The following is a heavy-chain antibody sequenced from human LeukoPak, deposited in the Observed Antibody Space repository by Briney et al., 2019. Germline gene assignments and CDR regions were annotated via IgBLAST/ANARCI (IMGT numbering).Heavy chain of an antibody. CDR2: ISAYNGNT. J-gene: IGHJ4*02. Sequence: ASVKVSCKASGYTFTSYGISWVRQAPGQGLEWMGWISAYNGNTNYAQKLQGRVTMTTDTSTSTAYMELRSLRSDDTAVCYCARGMAHPGKRGYFDYWGQGTLVTVSS. CDR1: GYTFTSYG. D-gene: IGHD6-13*01. CDR3: ARGMAHPGKRGYFDY. V-gene: IGHV1-18*01.